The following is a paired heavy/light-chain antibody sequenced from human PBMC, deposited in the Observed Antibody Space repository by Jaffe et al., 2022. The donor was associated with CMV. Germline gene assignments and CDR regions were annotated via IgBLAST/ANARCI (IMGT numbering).Heavy chain of an antibody. CDR2: LSYSGST. V-gene: IGHV4-39*01. CDR3: ARREEEVAGTIDH. J-gene: IGHJ4*02. CDR1: GDSITSSSYS. Sequence: QLQLQESGPGLVKPSETLSLTCSVSGDSITSSSYSWGWIRQPPGKGLEWIGSLSYSGSTSYNPSLKSRLTISLDTATNQFSLKLISVSAADTAVYYCARREEEVAGTIDHWGQGTLVTVSS. D-gene: IGHD6-19*01.
Light chain of an antibody. Sequence: SFELTQPPSVSVSPGQTARISCSGDNLSDKYACWYQQKPGQSPLLVIYQNGKRPSGIPERFSGSNSGNTATLTISGTQAVDDADYYCQAWDFSTAIFGGGTKLTVL. CDR3: QAWDFSTAI. CDR1: NLSDKY. V-gene: IGLV3-1*01. CDR2: QNG. J-gene: IGLJ2*01.